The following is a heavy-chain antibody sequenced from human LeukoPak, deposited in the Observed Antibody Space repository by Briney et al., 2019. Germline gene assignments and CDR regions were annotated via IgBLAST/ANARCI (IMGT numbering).Heavy chain of an antibody. Sequence: GGSLRLSCAGSGLSFSSFAMSWVRQGPARGLEWVSSIRGNGETFYADSVKGRFTISRDNSKNTLYLQMNSLRAEDTAVYYCAKRANWGQGTLVTVSS. CDR2: IRGNGET. CDR3: AKRAN. V-gene: IGHV3-23*01. D-gene: IGHD4/OR15-4a*01. CDR1: GLSFSSFA. J-gene: IGHJ4*02.